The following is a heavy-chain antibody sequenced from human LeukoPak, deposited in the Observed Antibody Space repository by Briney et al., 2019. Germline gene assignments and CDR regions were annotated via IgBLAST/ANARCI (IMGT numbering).Heavy chain of an antibody. CDR1: GFTFSSYA. J-gene: IGHJ4*02. D-gene: IGHD1-26*01. CDR2: ISSSGGTT. V-gene: IGHV3-48*03. Sequence: GGSLRLSCAASGFTFSSYAMSWVRQAPGKGLEWVSYISSSGGTTYYAASVKGRFTISRDNAKNSLYLQMNSLRAEDTAVYYCARDYYIVGATYYFDYWGLGALVTVAS. CDR3: ARDYYIVGATYYFDY.